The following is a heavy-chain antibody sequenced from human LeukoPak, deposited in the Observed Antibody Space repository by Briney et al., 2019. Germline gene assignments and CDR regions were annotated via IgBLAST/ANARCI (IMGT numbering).Heavy chain of an antibody. CDR3: ARKLYDSSGEDAFDI. CDR1: GFTFSSYA. V-gene: IGHV3-30-3*01. J-gene: IGHJ3*02. Sequence: GGSLRLSCAASGFTFSSYAMHWVRQAPGKGLEWVAVISYDGSNKYYADSAKGRFTISRDNSKNTLYLQMNSLRAEDTAVYYCARKLYDSSGEDAFDIWGQGTMVTVSS. CDR2: ISYDGSNK. D-gene: IGHD3-22*01.